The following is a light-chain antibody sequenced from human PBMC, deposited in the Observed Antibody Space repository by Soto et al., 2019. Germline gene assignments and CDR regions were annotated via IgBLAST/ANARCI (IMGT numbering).Light chain of an antibody. CDR3: QSYDSNSVI. CDR2: EDD. J-gene: IGLJ2*01. CDR1: SGSVGSNF. V-gene: IGLV6-57*04. Sequence: NFMLTQPHSVSGSPGKTITISCTRTSGSVGSNFVQWFQQRPGSAPTIVIYEDDQRSSGVPDRYSASIDRSSNSASLTISGLRTEDEADYYCQSYDSNSVIFGGGTKVTVL.